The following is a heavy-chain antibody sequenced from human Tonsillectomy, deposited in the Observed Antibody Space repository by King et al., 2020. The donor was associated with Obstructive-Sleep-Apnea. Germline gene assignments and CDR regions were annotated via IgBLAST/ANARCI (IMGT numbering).Heavy chain of an antibody. CDR3: TTDYYDSSGYPDY. Sequence: VQLVESGGGLVKPGGSLRLSCAASGFTFSNAWMSWVRQAPGKGLEWVGRIKSKTDGGTTDYAAPVKGRFTFSRDDSKNTLYLQMNSLKTEDTAVYYCTTDYYDSSGYPDYWGQGTLVTVSS. CDR2: IKSKTDGGTT. CDR1: GFTFSNAW. J-gene: IGHJ4*02. V-gene: IGHV3-15*01. D-gene: IGHD3-22*01.